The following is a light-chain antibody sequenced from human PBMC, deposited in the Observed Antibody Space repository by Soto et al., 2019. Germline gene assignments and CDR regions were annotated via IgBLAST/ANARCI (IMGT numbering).Light chain of an antibody. CDR2: EVS. V-gene: IGLV2-8*01. J-gene: IGLJ1*01. Sequence: QSALTQPPSASVSPGQSVTISCTGTSSDVGGYSYVSWYQQHPGKAPKLMIYEVSKRPSGVPDRFSGSKSGNTASLTVSGLQAEDEADYYCSSYAGSNNPFVFGTGTKVTV. CDR1: SSDVGGYSY. CDR3: SSYAGSNNPFV.